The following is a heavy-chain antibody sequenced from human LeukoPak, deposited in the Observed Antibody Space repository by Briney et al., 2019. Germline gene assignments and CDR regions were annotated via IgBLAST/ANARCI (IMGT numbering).Heavy chain of an antibody. CDR2: IVVGSGNT. CDR3: AAERAVAGAVAEGWFDP. D-gene: IGHD6-19*01. J-gene: IGHJ5*02. V-gene: IGHV1-58*01. CDR1: GFTFTNSA. Sequence: SVKVSCKASGFTFTNSAVQWVRQARGQPLEWIGWIVVGSGNTNYAQKLQERVTITRDMSTSTAYMEMSSLRAEDTAVYYCAAERAVAGAVAEGWFDPWGQGTLVTVSS.